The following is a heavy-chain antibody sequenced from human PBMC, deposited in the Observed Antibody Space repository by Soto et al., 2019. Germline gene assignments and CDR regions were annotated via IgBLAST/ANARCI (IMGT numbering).Heavy chain of an antibody. V-gene: IGHV1-24*01. CDR1: GYTLTELS. Sequence: EASEQVPCKVSGYTLTELSMHWVRQAPGTGLEWMGGFDPEDGETIYAQKFQGRVTMTEDTSTDTAYVELSSLRSEDTAVYYCARDVGYYGSGKSPLKLKDYYYYGMDVWGQGTTVTVSS. CDR2: FDPEDGET. CDR3: ARDVGYYGSGKSPLKLKDYYYYGMDV. D-gene: IGHD3-10*01. J-gene: IGHJ6*02.